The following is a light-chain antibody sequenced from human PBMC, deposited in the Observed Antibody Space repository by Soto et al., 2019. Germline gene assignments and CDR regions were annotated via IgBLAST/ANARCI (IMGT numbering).Light chain of an antibody. Sequence: EIVLTQSPGTLSLSPGERATLSCRASQSVSTSYLAWYQQKPGQAPRLLIYGASSRATGIPDRFSGSGSGAHFTLTISRLESEDSAVYYCQQYGSVPLTFGGGTKVEIK. V-gene: IGKV3-20*01. J-gene: IGKJ4*01. CDR3: QQYGSVPLT. CDR2: GAS. CDR1: QSVSTSY.